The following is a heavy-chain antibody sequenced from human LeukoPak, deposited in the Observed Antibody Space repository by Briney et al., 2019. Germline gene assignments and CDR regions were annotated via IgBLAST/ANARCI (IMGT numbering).Heavy chain of an antibody. D-gene: IGHD2-21*02. CDR3: VKGALGDWPVEY. CDR2: INNDGGST. J-gene: IGHJ4*02. V-gene: IGHV3-64D*06. Sequence: GGSLRLSCSASGFTFSTHSMYWVRQAPGKGLEYVSGINNDGGSTYYPDSVKGRFTISRDNSKSTLYLQMSSLRVEDTAVYYCVKGALGDWPVEYWGQGTLVTVSP. CDR1: GFTFSTHS.